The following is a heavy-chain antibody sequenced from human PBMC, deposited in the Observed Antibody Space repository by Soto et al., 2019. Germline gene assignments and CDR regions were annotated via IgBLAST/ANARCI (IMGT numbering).Heavy chain of an antibody. CDR2: INHSGST. Sequence: SETLSLTGAVYGGSFRGYYWSWIRQPPGKGLEWIGEINHSGSTNYNPSLKSRVTISVDTSKNQFSLKLSSVTAADTAVYYCARVKAYYYVSVMIYYYYGMEVLGNATTVTLSA. CDR1: GGSFRGYY. V-gene: IGHV4-34*01. J-gene: IGHJ6*04. CDR3: ARVKAYYYVSVMIYYYYGMEV. D-gene: IGHD3-10*01.